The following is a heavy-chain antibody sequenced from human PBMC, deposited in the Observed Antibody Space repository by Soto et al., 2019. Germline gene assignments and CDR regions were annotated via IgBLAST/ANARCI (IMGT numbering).Heavy chain of an antibody. CDR3: ARVGVRDTAVNYYFDY. Sequence: QVQLVQSGAEVKKPGSSVKVSCKASGGTFSSYAISWVRQAPGQGLEWMGGIIPIFGTANYAQKFQGRVTITADKSTSTAYMELSSLRSEDTAVYYCARVGVRDTAVNYYFDYWGQGTLVTVSS. CDR2: IIPIFGTA. D-gene: IGHD5-18*01. CDR1: GGTFSSYA. V-gene: IGHV1-69*06. J-gene: IGHJ4*02.